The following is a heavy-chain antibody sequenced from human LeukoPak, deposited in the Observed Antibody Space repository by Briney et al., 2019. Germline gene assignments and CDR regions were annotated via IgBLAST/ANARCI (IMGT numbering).Heavy chain of an antibody. V-gene: IGHV4-31*03. J-gene: IGHJ4*02. CDR1: GGSVSSSYYY. D-gene: IGHD3-3*01. CDR3: ARAAYYDFWSGYPLFYFDY. Sequence: SETLFLTCTVSGGSVSSSYYYWNWIRQHPGKGLEWIGYIYYSGSTYYNPSLKSRVTISVDTSKNQFSLKLSSVTAADTAVYYCARAAYYDFWSGYPLFYFDYWGQGTLVTVSS. CDR2: IYYSGST.